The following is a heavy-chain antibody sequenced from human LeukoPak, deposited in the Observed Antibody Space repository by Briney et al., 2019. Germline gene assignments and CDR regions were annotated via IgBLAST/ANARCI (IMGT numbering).Heavy chain of an antibody. Sequence: GGSLRLSCAASGITFSTHWMTWVRQAAGKGLEWVANMNQDGSEKYYVDSVKGRFTISRDNAKNSVYLQMNSLRAEDTAVYYCARNLRPGSSYGYYYGVDVWGQGTTVTVSS. CDR1: GITFSTHW. D-gene: IGHD3-10*01. V-gene: IGHV3-7*01. J-gene: IGHJ6*02. CDR2: MNQDGSEK. CDR3: ARNLRPGSSYGYYYGVDV.